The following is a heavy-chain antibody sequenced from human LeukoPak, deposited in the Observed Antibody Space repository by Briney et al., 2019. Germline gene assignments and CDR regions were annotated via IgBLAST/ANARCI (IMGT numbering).Heavy chain of an antibody. CDR3: ARGTRVWSSSPFYYYYYMDV. D-gene: IGHD6-13*01. V-gene: IGHV1-2*02. Sequence: ASVKVSCKASGYTFTGYYMHWVRQAPGQGLEWMGWINPNSGGTNYAQKLQGRVTMTTDTSTSTAYMELRSLRSDDTAVYYCARGTRVWSSSPFYYYYYMDVWGKGTTVTISS. CDR2: INPNSGGT. J-gene: IGHJ6*03. CDR1: GYTFTGYY.